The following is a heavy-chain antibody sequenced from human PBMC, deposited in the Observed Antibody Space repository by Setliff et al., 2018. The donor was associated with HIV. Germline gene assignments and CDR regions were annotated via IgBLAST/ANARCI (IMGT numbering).Heavy chain of an antibody. CDR1: GGTLSNYG. V-gene: IGHV1-69*13. D-gene: IGHD6-13*01. J-gene: IGHJ5*02. CDR3: ARGEQRLVQMGYYLDT. CDR2: VIPLLSTT. Sequence: SVKVSCKVSGGTLSNYGITWVRQAPGQGLEWMGEVIPLLSTTNYGQKFQGRVTITADESTKTVYMELSSLTSEDTAVYYCARGEQRLVQMGYYLDTWGQGTLVTV.